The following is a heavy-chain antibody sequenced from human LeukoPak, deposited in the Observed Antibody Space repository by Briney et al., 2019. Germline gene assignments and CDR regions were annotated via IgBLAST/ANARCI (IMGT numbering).Heavy chain of an antibody. D-gene: IGHD4-17*01. J-gene: IGHJ4*02. V-gene: IGHV4-39*01. CDR1: GGSVSSSSYY. Sequence: SETLSLTCTVSGGSVSSSSYYWGWIPQPPGKGLEWIGSIFYSGNTYYNPSLKSRVTISVDTSKNQFSLKLSSVTAADTAVYYCARSTVTTWVGDFDYWGQGTLVTVSS. CDR2: IFYSGNT. CDR3: ARSTVTTWVGDFDY.